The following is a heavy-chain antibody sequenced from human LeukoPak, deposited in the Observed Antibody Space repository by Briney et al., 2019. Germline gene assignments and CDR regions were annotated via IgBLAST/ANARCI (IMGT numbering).Heavy chain of an antibody. V-gene: IGHV4-59*01. Sequence: SETLSLTCTVSGGSISSYYWSWIRQPPGKGLEWIGYIYYSGGTNYNPSLKSRVTISVDTSKNQFSLKLSSVTAADTAVYYCARGIAVAGLDYWGQGTLVTVSS. D-gene: IGHD6-19*01. J-gene: IGHJ4*02. CDR1: GGSISSYY. CDR2: IYYSGGT. CDR3: ARGIAVAGLDY.